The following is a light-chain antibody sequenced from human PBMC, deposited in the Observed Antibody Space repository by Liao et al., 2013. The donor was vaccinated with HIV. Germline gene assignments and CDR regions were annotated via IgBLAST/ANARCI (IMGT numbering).Light chain of an antibody. CDR3: QAWDSNTVV. CDR1: DIGNKR. Sequence: SYELTQEPSVSVAPGKTARITCGGNDIGNKRVHWYQQKPGQAPVVVIYQDFLRPSGIPERFSASNSGNTATLTISGTQPMDEADYYCQAWDSNTVVFGGGTKLTVL. J-gene: IGLJ2*01. CDR2: QDF. V-gene: IGLV3-21*01.